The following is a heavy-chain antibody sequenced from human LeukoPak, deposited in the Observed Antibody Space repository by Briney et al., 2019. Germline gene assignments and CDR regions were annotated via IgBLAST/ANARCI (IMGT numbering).Heavy chain of an antibody. CDR1: GYTFTGYY. CDR2: INPNSGGT. V-gene: IGHV1-2*04. CDR3: AIARCGGDCYPSFDY. D-gene: IGHD2-21*02. Sequence: ASVKVSCKASGYTFTGYYMHWVRQAPGQGLEWMGWINPNSGGTNYAQKFQGWVTMTRDTSISTAYMELSRLRSDDTAVYYCAIARCGGDCYPSFDYWGQGTLVTVSS. J-gene: IGHJ4*02.